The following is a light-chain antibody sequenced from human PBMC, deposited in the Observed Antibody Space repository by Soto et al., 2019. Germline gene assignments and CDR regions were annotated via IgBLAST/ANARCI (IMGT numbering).Light chain of an antibody. J-gene: IGKJ1*01. Sequence: GARVTITCRASQSISPYLAWYQQKPGKAPKLLIYMASSLQSGVPSRFSGCGSGTEFTLTISSLQPDDFATYYCQQSNSYPWTFGQGTQVDIK. V-gene: IGKV1-5*03. CDR3: QQSNSYPWT. CDR2: MAS. CDR1: QSISPY.